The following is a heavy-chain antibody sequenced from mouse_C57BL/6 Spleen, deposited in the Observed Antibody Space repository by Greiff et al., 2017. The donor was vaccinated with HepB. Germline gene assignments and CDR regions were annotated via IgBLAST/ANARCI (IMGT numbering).Heavy chain of an antibody. D-gene: IGHD1-1*01. J-gene: IGHJ4*01. V-gene: IGHV7-3*01. Sequence: EVQLVESGGGLVQPGGSLSLSCAASGFTFTDYYMSWVRQPPGKALEWLGFIRNKANGYTTEYSASVKGRFTISRDDSQSILYLQMHALRAEDSATYYCASLSYYYGSSSYDYAMDYWGQGTSVTVSS. CDR1: GFTFTDYY. CDR2: IRNKANGYTT. CDR3: ASLSYYYGSSSYDYAMDY.